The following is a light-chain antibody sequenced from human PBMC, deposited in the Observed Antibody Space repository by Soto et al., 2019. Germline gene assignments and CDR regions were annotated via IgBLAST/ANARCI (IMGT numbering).Light chain of an antibody. J-gene: IGKJ2*01. CDR3: QQRSNWPPRYT. V-gene: IGKV3-11*01. Sequence: EIVLTQSPATLSLSPGERATLSCRASQSVGSYLAWYQHKPGQAPRLLIYDVSKRATGIPARFSGSGSGTDFTLTIISLEPEDFAVYYGQQRSNWPPRYTFGPGTKLEIK. CDR2: DVS. CDR1: QSVGSY.